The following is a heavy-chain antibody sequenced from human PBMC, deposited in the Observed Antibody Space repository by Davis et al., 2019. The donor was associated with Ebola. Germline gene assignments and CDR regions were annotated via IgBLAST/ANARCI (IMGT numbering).Heavy chain of an antibody. Sequence: PSETLSLTCTVSGGSISSGSYYWSWIRQPAGKGLEWIGHTYSAGSTNYNPSLKRRVTISIDTSKNQVSLRLTSVTAADTAVYYCARNMSSFWNGHLQMTSYYYGMDVWGQGTTVTVSS. CDR3: ARNMSSFWNGHLQMTSYYYGMDV. J-gene: IGHJ6*02. CDR1: GGSISSGSYY. D-gene: IGHD3-3*01. CDR2: TYSAGST. V-gene: IGHV4-61*09.